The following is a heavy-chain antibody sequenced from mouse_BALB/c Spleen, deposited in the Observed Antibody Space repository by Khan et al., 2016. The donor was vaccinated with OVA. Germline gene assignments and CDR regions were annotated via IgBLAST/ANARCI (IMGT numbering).Heavy chain of an antibody. CDR2: IIYTGYT. D-gene: IGHD2-14*01. CDR3: ARATDRYAFGY. J-gene: IGHJ3*02. CDR1: GDSITTGY. V-gene: IGHV3-8*02. Sequence: EVQLQESGPSLVKPSQTLSLTCSVTGDSITTGYWNWIRKFPGNKLEYMGYIIYTGYTYYNPSLKSRISITRHTSNNQYYLQLNSVTDEDTATYDGARATDRYAFGYWGQGTLVTVSA.